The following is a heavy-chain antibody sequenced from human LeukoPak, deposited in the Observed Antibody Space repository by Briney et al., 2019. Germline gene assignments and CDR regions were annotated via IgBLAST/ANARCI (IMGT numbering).Heavy chain of an antibody. V-gene: IGHV3-33*06. Sequence: PGRSLRLSCAASGFTFSSYGMHWVRQAPGKGLEWVAVIWYNGSNKYYADSVKGRFTISRDNSKNTLYLQMNSLRAEDTAVYYCAKLTRIAAPAFDYWGQGTLVTVSS. J-gene: IGHJ4*02. CDR1: GFTFSSYG. CDR3: AKLTRIAAPAFDY. D-gene: IGHD6-13*01. CDR2: IWYNGSNK.